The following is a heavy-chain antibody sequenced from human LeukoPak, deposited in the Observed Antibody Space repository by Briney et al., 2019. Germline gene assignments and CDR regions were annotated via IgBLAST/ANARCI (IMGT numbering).Heavy chain of an antibody. J-gene: IGHJ5*02. CDR3: ATTGEVVVAATNNWFDP. CDR1: GYTLTELS. V-gene: IGHV1-24*01. CDR2: FDPEDGET. D-gene: IGHD2-15*01. Sequence: GASVKVSCKVSGYTLTELSMHWVRQAPGKGLEWMGGFDPEDGETIYAQKFQGRVTMTEDTSTDTAYMEPSSLRSEDTAVYYCATTGEVVVAATNNWFDPWGQGTLVTVSS.